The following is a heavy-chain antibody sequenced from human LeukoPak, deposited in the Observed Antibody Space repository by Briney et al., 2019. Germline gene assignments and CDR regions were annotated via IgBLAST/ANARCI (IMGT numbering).Heavy chain of an antibody. CDR2: ISSSSSYI. CDR1: GFTFSSYS. Sequence: GGSLRLSCAASGFTFSSYSMNWVRQAPGKGLEWVSSISSSSSYIYYADSVKGRFTISRDNAKNSLYLQMNSLRAEDTAVYYCARASEINYYFDYWGQGTLVTVSS. J-gene: IGHJ4*02. V-gene: IGHV3-21*01. D-gene: IGHD1-14*01. CDR3: ARASEINYYFDY.